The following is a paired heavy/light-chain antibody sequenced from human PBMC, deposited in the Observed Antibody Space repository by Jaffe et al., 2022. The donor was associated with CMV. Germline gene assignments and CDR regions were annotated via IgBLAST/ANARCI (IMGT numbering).Heavy chain of an antibody. D-gene: IGHD3-22*01. V-gene: IGHV3-30*18. CDR3: AKDPFRSPDSSGYSGVYYFDY. CDR1: GFTFSSYG. Sequence: QVQLVESGGGVVQPGRSLRLSCAASGFTFSSYGMHWVRQAPGKGLEWVAVISYDGSNKYYADSVKGRFTISRDNSKNTLYLQMNSLRAEDTAVYYCAKDPFRSPDSSGYSGVYYFDYWGQGTLVTVSS. J-gene: IGHJ4*02. CDR2: ISYDGSNK.
Light chain of an antibody. V-gene: IGKV1-39*01. CDR3: QQSYTSPT. Sequence: DIQMTQSPSSLSASVGDRVTITCRASQSISSYLNWYQQKPGKAPKLLIYAASSLQSGVPSRFSGSGSGTDFTLTISSLQPEDFATYYCQQSYTSPTFGQGTKLEIK. CDR2: AAS. CDR1: QSISSY. J-gene: IGKJ2*01.